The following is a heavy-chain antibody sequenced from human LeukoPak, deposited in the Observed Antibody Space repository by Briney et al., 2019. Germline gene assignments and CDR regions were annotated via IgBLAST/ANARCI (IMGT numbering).Heavy chain of an antibody. CDR3: TRVEETATTAAIIRKYSYYYYYMDV. CDR2: IKQDGSEK. D-gene: IGHD4-11*01. Sequence: PGGSLRLSCAASGFTFSTYRVSWVRQAPGKGLEWVANIKQDGSEKHYVDSVKGRFTISRDNAKNSLYLQMSSLRAEDTAVYYCTRVEETATTAAIIRKYSYYYYYMDVWGKGNTVTVSS. CDR1: GFTFSTYR. V-gene: IGHV3-7*01. J-gene: IGHJ6*03.